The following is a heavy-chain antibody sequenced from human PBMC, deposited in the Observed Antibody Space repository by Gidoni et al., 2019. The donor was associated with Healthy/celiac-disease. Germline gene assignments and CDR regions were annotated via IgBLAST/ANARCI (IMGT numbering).Heavy chain of an antibody. CDR2: ISAYNGNT. D-gene: IGHD3-9*01. J-gene: IGHJ6*02. V-gene: IGHV1-18*01. Sequence: QVQLVQSGAEVKKPGASVKVSCKASGYTFTSYGISWVRQAPGQGLEWMGWISAYNGNTNYAQKLQGRVTMTTDTSTSTAYMELRSLRSDDTAVYYCARVGYDILTGQNDYYYGMDVWGQGTTVTVSS. CDR1: GYTFTSYG. CDR3: ARVGYDILTGQNDYYYGMDV.